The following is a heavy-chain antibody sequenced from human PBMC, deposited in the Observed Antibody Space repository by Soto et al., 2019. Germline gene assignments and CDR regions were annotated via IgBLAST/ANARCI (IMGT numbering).Heavy chain of an antibody. CDR3: ARGRYSSSLTPPGSY. D-gene: IGHD6-13*01. CDR1: GGTFSSYA. J-gene: IGHJ4*02. V-gene: IGHV1-69*13. Sequence: SVKVSCKASGGTFSSYAISWVRQAPGQGLEWMGGIIPIFGTANYAQKFQGRVTITADESTSTAYMELSSLRSEDTAVYYCARGRYSSSLTPPGSYWGQGTLVTVSS. CDR2: IIPIFGTA.